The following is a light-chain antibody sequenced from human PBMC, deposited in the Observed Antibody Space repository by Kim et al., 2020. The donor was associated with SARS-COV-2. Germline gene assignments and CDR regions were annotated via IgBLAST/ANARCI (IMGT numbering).Light chain of an antibody. Sequence: EIVLTQSPGTLSLSPGERATLSCRASQSVSSSHLAWYQQKPGQAPRLLIYGASSRATGIPDRFSGSGSGTDFTLTISRLEPEDFAVYYCQQYGSSPQTFGQWTKLEI. J-gene: IGKJ2*01. V-gene: IGKV3-20*01. CDR3: QQYGSSPQT. CDR1: QSVSSSH. CDR2: GAS.